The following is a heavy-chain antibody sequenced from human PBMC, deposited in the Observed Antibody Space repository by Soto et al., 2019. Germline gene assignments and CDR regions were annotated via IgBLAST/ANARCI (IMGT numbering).Heavy chain of an antibody. J-gene: IGHJ5*02. V-gene: IGHV4-61*01. D-gene: IGHD4-4*01. CDR2: IYYSGST. CDR3: ARDSGGNSGIDH. Sequence: SETLSLTCTVSGGSVSSGSYYWSWIRQPPGKGLEWIGYIYYSGSTNYNPSLKSRVTISVDTSKNQFSLKLSSVTAADTAGYYCARDSGGNSGIDHWGQGTLVTVSS. CDR1: GGSVSSGSYY.